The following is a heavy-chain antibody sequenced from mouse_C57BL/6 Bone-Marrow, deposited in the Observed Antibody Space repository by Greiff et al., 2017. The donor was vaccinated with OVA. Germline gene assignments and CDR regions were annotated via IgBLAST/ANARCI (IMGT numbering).Heavy chain of an antibody. CDR1: GFSFNTYA. V-gene: IGHV10-1*01. CDR3: VRHGLWLRPYAMDY. CDR2: IRSKSNNYAT. J-gene: IGHJ4*01. D-gene: IGHD2-2*01. Sequence: EVQGVESGGGLVQPKGSLKLSCAASGFSFNTYAMNWVRQAPGKGLEWVARIRSKSNNYATYYADSVKDRFTISRDDSESMLYLQMNNLKTEDTAMYYCVRHGLWLRPYAMDYWGQGTSVTVSS.